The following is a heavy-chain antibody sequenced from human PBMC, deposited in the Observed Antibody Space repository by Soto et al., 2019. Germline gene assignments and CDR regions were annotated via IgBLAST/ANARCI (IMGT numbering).Heavy chain of an antibody. CDR2: ISSSSSTI. D-gene: IGHD2-2*01. CDR3: ARVRQYCSSTSCYYFDY. V-gene: IGHV3-48*01. CDR1: GFTFSSYS. Sequence: GGSLRLSCAASGFTFSSYSMNWVRQAPGKGLEWVSYISSSSSTIYYADSVKGRFTISRDNAKNSLYLQMNSLRAEDTAVYYCARVRQYCSSTSCYYFDYWGQGTLVTVSS. J-gene: IGHJ4*02.